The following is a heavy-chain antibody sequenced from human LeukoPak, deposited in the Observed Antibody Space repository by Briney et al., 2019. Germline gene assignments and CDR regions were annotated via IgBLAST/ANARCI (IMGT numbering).Heavy chain of an antibody. CDR1: GFTFSSYG. J-gene: IGHJ5*02. V-gene: IGHV3-33*01. D-gene: IGHD3-22*01. CDR2: MWYDGSNK. Sequence: PGRSLRLSCAASGFTFSSYGMHWVRRAPGKGLEWVAVMWYDGSNKYYADSVKGRFTISRDNSKNTLYLQMNSLRAEDTAVYYCARGSGYYDSSGYYNWFDPWGQGTLVTVSS. CDR3: ARGSGYYDSSGYYNWFDP.